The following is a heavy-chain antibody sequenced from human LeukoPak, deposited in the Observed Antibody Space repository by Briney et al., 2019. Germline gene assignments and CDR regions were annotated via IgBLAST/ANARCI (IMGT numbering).Heavy chain of an antibody. Sequence: GGSLRLSCAASGFIFSDYWMHWVRQAPGKGLVRVSRINSDGSNTDYADSVKGRFTISRDNAKNTLYLQMNSLRAEDTVIYYCAKDSHTYGGNAIFDYWGQGKLVTVSS. CDR1: GFIFSDYW. V-gene: IGHV3-74*01. CDR3: AKDSHTYGGNAIFDY. J-gene: IGHJ4*02. D-gene: IGHD4-23*01. CDR2: INSDGSNT.